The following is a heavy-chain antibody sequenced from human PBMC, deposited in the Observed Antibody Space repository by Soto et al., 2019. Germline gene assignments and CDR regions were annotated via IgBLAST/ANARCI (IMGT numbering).Heavy chain of an antibody. CDR3: ARERADRSWSSAAYIQH. Sequence: ASVKVSCKASGYIFTSYGIHWVRQAPGQGLEWMGWISGYNGNTNYAQKLQGRVTMTTDTFTSTAYMELRSLRSADTAAYYCARERADRSWSSAAYIQHWGQGTLVTVSS. D-gene: IGHD6-13*01. V-gene: IGHV1-18*01. J-gene: IGHJ1*01. CDR1: GYIFTSYG. CDR2: ISGYNGNT.